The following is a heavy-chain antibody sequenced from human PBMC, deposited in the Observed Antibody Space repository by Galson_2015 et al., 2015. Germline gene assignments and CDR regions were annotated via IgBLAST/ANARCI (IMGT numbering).Heavy chain of an antibody. CDR1: GLTSTSYA. J-gene: IGHJ6*02. CDR2: ISGSGTNT. Sequence: SLRLSCAASGLTSTSYAMNWVRQAPGKGLEWVSVISGSGTNTFYVDSVKGRFTTSRDDSKNTVYLQMNSLSPEDTAIYYCAKGPVGQFFPGRDVADQRTTVTVSS. V-gene: IGHV3-23*01. CDR3: AKGPVGQFFPGRDV. D-gene: IGHD3-16*01.